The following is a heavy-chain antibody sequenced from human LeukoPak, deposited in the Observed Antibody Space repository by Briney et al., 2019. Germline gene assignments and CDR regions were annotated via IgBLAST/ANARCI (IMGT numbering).Heavy chain of an antibody. CDR3: ARDQARVYYYGSGSYPCYYGMDV. CDR1: GYTFTSYG. Sequence: ASVKVSCKASGYTFTSYGISWVRQAPGQGLEWMGWISAYNGNTNYAQKLQGRVTMTTDTSTSTAYMELSSLRSDDTAVYYCARDQARVYYYGSGSYPCYYGMDVWGQGTTVTVSS. J-gene: IGHJ6*02. CDR2: ISAYNGNT. V-gene: IGHV1-18*01. D-gene: IGHD3-10*01.